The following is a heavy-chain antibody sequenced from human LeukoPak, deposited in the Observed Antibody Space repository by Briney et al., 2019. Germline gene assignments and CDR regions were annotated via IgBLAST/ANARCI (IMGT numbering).Heavy chain of an antibody. CDR2: IYPGDSDT. CDR3: AKLLGTGGDYYFDY. J-gene: IGHJ4*02. D-gene: IGHD3-16*01. CDR1: GSPFTNYW. V-gene: IGHV5-51*01. Sequence: RRGASLQISCQGSGSPFTNYWIGGGRQLPDKGLEGMGIIYPGDSDTRYSPSFQGQVTISADKSISTAYLQWSSLKASDTAMYYCAKLLGTGGDYYFDYWGQGTLVTVSS.